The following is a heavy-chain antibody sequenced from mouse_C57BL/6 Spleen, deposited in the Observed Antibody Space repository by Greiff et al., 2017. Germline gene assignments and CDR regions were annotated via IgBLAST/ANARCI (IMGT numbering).Heavy chain of an antibody. Sequence: EVQLQQSGPELVKPGASVKISCKASGYTFTDYYMNWVKQSHGKSLEWIGDINPNNGGTSYNQKFKGKATLTVDKSSSTAYMELRSLTSEDSAVYYCATSYYYGSSYVNYAMDYWGQGTSVTVSS. D-gene: IGHD1-1*01. V-gene: IGHV1-26*01. CDR3: ATSYYYGSSYVNYAMDY. CDR1: GYTFTDYY. CDR2: INPNNGGT. J-gene: IGHJ4*01.